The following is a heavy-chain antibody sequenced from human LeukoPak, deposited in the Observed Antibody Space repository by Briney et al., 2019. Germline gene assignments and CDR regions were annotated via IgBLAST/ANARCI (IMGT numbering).Heavy chain of an antibody. J-gene: IGHJ4*02. CDR1: GCTFSTHG. V-gene: IGHV3-30-3*01. CDR2: ISHDGSNE. CDR3: ARDVSVAGLD. Sequence: GGSLRLSCAASGCTFSTHGMHWVRQAPGKGLEWVAVISHDGSNEHYADSVKGRFIISRDNSKNTLYLQVNSLRAEDTAVYYCARDVSVAGLDWGQGTLVIVSS. D-gene: IGHD6-19*01.